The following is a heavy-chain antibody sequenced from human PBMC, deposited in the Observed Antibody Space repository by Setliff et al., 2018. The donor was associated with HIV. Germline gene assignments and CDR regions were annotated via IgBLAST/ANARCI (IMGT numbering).Heavy chain of an antibody. CDR2: IYTSGST. V-gene: IGHV4-61*09. J-gene: IGHJ4*02. Sequence: SETLSLTCTVSGGSIRSEGYYWSWIRQPAGKGLEWIGHIYTSGSTNYNPSLKSRVTISADTSKNQFSLKLSSVTAADTAVYYCASGTYCGGDCYLFDYWGQGTLVTVSS. D-gene: IGHD2-21*01. CDR1: GGSIRSEGYY. CDR3: ASGTYCGGDCYLFDY.